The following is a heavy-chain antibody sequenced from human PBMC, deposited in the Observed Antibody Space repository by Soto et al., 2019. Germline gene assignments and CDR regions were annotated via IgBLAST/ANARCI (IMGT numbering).Heavy chain of an antibody. J-gene: IGHJ4*02. Sequence: SETLSLTCSVSGGSISTFYWSWIRQPPGKGLEWVGLYYNSGTTNYNPSLKGRVTISVDTSKNQFSLRLRSLTVADTAVYYCGRDGSGRLTTYWGQGILVTVSS. CDR3: GRDGSGRLTTY. CDR2: YYNSGTT. CDR1: GGSISTFY. V-gene: IGHV4-59*01. D-gene: IGHD3-10*01.